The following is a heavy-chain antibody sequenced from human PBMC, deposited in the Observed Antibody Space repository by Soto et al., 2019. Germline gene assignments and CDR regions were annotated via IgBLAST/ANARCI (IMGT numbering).Heavy chain of an antibody. J-gene: IGHJ6*03. Sequence: SETLSLTCTVSGGSISSGGYYWSWIRQHPGKGLEWIGYIYYSGSTYYNPSLKSRVTISVDTSKNQFSLKLSSVTAADTAVYYCARKSTVTKDYYYYYMDVWGKGTTVTVSS. V-gene: IGHV4-31*03. CDR3: ARKSTVTKDYYYYYMDV. D-gene: IGHD4-17*01. CDR1: GGSISSGGYY. CDR2: IYYSGST.